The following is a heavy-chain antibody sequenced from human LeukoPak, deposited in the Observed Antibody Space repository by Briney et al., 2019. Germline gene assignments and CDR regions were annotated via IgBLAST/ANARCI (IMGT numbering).Heavy chain of an antibody. CDR3: ARWVVVAANGGYYMDV. D-gene: IGHD2-15*01. J-gene: IGHJ6*03. Sequence: ASVKVSCKASGYTFTSYDINWVRQATGQGLEWMGWMNPNSGNTGYAQKFQGRVTITRNTSISTAYMELSSLRSEDTAVHYCARWVVVAANGGYYMDVWGKGTTVTVSS. V-gene: IGHV1-8*03. CDR1: GYTFTSYD. CDR2: MNPNSGNT.